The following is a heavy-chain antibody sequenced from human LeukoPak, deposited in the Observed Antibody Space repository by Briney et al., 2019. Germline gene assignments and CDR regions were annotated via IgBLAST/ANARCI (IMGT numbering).Heavy chain of an antibody. CDR2: IIPIFGTA. J-gene: IGHJ4*02. D-gene: IGHD5-24*01. Sequence: GSSVKVSCKASGGTFSSYAISWVRQAPGQGLEWMGGIIPIFGTANYAQKFQGRVTITADETTSTAYMELSSPRSEDTAVYYCAKSRDGYNYFDYWGQGTLVTVSS. CDR3: AKSRDGYNYFDY. CDR1: GGTFSSYA. V-gene: IGHV1-69*01.